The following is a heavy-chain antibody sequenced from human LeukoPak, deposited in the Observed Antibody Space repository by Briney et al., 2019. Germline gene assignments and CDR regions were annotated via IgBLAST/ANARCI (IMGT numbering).Heavy chain of an antibody. CDR2: ISYDGSNK. CDR3: AKVVAARPDFDY. CDR1: GFTFSSYG. D-gene: IGHD6-6*01. J-gene: IGHJ4*02. V-gene: IGHV3-30*18. Sequence: GGSLRLSCAASGFTFSSYGMHWVRQAPGKGLEWVAVISYDGSNKYYEDSVKGRFTISRDNSKNTLYLQMNSLRAEDTAVYYCAKVVAARPDFDYWGQGTLVTVSS.